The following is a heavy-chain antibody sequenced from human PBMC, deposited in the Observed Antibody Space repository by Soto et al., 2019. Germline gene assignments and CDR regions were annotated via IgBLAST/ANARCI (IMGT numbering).Heavy chain of an antibody. J-gene: IGHJ3*01. Sequence: QVQLVQSGAEVKKPGSSVKVSCEASGGTFSNYVISWLRQAPGQGPEWMGGISPIYDAANYARKFQGRVTMTADKSTSTAYLELIGLKSEDSAIYYCARYWIAGTFYGAFDVWGQGTMVIVSP. CDR3: ARYWIAGTFYGAFDV. D-gene: IGHD1-26*01. CDR2: ISPIYDAA. CDR1: GGTFSNYV. V-gene: IGHV1-69*06.